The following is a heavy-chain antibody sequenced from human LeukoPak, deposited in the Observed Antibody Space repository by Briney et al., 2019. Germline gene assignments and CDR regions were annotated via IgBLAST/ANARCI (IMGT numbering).Heavy chain of an antibody. CDR3: ARIPPYYYDSRGYYYEAFDI. D-gene: IGHD3-22*01. CDR1: GFTFSDYY. V-gene: IGHV3-11*04. Sequence: GGSLRLSCAASGFTFSDYYMSWIRQAPGKGLEWVSYISSSGSTIYYADSVKGRFTISRDNAKNSLYLQMNSLRAEDTAVYYCARIPPYYYDSRGYYYEAFDIWGQGTMVTVSS. J-gene: IGHJ3*02. CDR2: ISSSGSTI.